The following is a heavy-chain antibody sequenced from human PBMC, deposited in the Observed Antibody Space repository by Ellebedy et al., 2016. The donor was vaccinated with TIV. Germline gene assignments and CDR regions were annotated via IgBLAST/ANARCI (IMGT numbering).Heavy chain of an antibody. CDR1: GFTFSSYA. D-gene: IGHD3-9*01. CDR2: ISGSGGST. J-gene: IGHJ4*02. V-gene: IGHV3-23*01. Sequence: GESLKISXAASGFTFSSYAMSWVRQAPGKGLEWVSAISGSGGSTYYADSVKGRFTISRDNSKNTLYLQMNSLRAEDTAVYYCAKAPGPILTGYYSHYWGQGTLVTVSS. CDR3: AKAPGPILTGYYSHY.